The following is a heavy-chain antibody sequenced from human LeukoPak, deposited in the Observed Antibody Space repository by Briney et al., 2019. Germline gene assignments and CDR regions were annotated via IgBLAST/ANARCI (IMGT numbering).Heavy chain of an antibody. J-gene: IGHJ4*02. CDR3: ARDLGYDSSGYYYGDRDY. Sequence: ASVKVSCKASGYSFTDKYTHWVRQAPGQGLEWMGWINPNSGGTNYAQKFQGRVTMTTDTSMSTAYMELSRLTSDDTAVYYCARDLGYDSSGYYYGDRDYWGQGTLVTVSS. V-gene: IGHV1-2*02. CDR2: INPNSGGT. D-gene: IGHD3-22*01. CDR1: GYSFTDKY.